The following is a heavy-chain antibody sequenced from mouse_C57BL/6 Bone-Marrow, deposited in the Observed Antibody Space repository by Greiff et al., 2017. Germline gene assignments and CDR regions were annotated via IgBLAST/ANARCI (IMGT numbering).Heavy chain of an antibody. V-gene: IGHV5-9*01. D-gene: IGHD1-1*01. Sequence: EVKLMESGGGLVKPGGSLKFSCAASGFTFSSYTMSWVRQTPEKRLEWVATISGGGGNTDYPDSVKGRFTISRDNAKYTLYLQMSSLRSEDTALDYCARPPLYYYGSSSFAYWGQGTLVTVSA. CDR3: ARPPLYYYGSSSFAY. CDR2: ISGGGGNT. CDR1: GFTFSSYT. J-gene: IGHJ3*01.